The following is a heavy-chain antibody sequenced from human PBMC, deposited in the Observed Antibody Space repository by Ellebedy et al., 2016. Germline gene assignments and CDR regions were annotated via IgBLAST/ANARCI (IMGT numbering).Heavy chain of an antibody. CDR3: AKWNGGWYAFDV. D-gene: IGHD1-1*01. Sequence: SETLSLTCDVSGGSVSSDNWYWNWIRRPPGKGLEWIGYVFHTGATLYNPSLKSRVTMSVDTSKSQISLRLMSVTAADTAVYYCAKWNGGWYAFDVWGQGTMVTVSS. CDR1: GGSVSSDNWY. CDR2: VFHTGAT. V-gene: IGHV4-61*01. J-gene: IGHJ3*01.